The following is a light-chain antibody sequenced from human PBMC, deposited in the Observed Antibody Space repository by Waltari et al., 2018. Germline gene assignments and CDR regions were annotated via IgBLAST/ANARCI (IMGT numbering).Light chain of an antibody. V-gene: IGLV2-11*01. J-gene: IGLJ1*01. Sequence: QSALTQPRSVSGSPGQSVTISCTGTSSDVGGYNYVSWYQQHPGKAPKRVIYDVSKRPSGVPDRFSGSKSGNTASLTISGLQAEDEADYYCCSYAGSYTGVFGTGTKVTVL. CDR1: SSDVGGYNY. CDR3: CSYAGSYTGV. CDR2: DVS.